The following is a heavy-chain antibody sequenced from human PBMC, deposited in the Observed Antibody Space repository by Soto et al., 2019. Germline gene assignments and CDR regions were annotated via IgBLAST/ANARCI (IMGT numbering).Heavy chain of an antibody. CDR3: ARGRFVATIHHFDS. V-gene: IGHV3-7*03. CDR1: GFTFSSYR. J-gene: IGHJ4*02. CDR2: IKQDGTEE. D-gene: IGHD5-12*01. Sequence: GGSLRLSCAASGFTFSSYRMSWVRQAPGKGLECVANIKQDGTEEHYVDSVKGRFTVSRDNAKNSLFLQMNSLRAEDTAVYYWARGRFVATIHHFDSWGQGTLVTVSS.